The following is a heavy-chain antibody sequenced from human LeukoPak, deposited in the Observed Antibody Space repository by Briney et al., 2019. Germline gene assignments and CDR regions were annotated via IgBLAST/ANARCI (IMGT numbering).Heavy chain of an antibody. CDR1: GFTVSNNY. D-gene: IGHD3-3*01. J-gene: IGHJ4*02. V-gene: IGHV3-30*03. CDR2: ISYDGSNK. CDR3: ARDQLRFLEWSWDY. Sequence: GGSLRLSCAASGFTVSNNYMSWVRQAPGKGLEWVAVISYDGSNKYYADSVKGRFTISRDNSKNTLYLQMNSLRAEDTAVYYCARDQLRFLEWSWDYWGQGTLVTVSS.